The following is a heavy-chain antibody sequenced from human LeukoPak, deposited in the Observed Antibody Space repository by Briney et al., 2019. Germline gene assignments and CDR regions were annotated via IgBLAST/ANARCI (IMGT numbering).Heavy chain of an antibody. CDR1: GYTFTGYY. CDR2: INPNSGGT. Sequence: ASVKVSCKASGYTFTGYYMHWVRQAPGQGLEWMGWINPNSGGTNYAQKFQGRVTMARDTSISTAYMELSRLRSDDTAVYYCARGTDRGDYLDYWGQGTLVTVSS. V-gene: IGHV1-2*02. J-gene: IGHJ4*02. CDR3: ARGTDRGDYLDY.